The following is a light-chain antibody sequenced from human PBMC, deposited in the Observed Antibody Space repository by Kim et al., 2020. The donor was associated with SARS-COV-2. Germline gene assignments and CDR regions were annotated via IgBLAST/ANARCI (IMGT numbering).Light chain of an antibody. CDR3: QVWDSNSNHVV. Sequence: APGKKATITCGGNYSGRTSVHWYQQKPGQAPVLVMYYDSDRPSGISERFSGSNSGNTATLTINRVEAGDEADYYCQVWDSNSNHVVFGGGTKLTVL. J-gene: IGLJ3*02. V-gene: IGLV3-21*04. CDR2: YDS. CDR1: YSGRTS.